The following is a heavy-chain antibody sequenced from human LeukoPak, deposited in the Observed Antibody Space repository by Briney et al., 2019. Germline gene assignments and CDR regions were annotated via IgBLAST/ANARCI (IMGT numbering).Heavy chain of an antibody. J-gene: IGHJ5*02. V-gene: IGHV3-74*01. CDR1: GFTFSSYC. CDR3: AREYKVVVIGAVDP. Sequence: PAGSLRLTCAAYGFTFSSYCMHWLRPAPGKGLVWFSRINSDGRSTTYEDSGKGPFTISRDNAKSTLYLLMNSLRAEDTAVYYCAREYKVVVIGAVDPWGQGTLVTVSS. CDR2: INSDGRST. D-gene: IGHD3-22*01.